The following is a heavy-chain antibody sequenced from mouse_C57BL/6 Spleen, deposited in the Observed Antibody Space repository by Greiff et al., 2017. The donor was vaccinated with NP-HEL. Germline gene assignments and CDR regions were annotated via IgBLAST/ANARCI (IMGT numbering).Heavy chain of an antibody. Sequence: QVHVKQSGPELVKPGASVKLSCKASGYTFTSYDINWVKQRPGQGLEWIGWIYPRDGSTKYNEKFKGKATLTVDTSSSTAYMELHSLTSEDSAVYFCAKTLTADYWGQGTTLTVSS. J-gene: IGHJ2*01. CDR1: GYTFTSYD. CDR3: AKTLTADY. V-gene: IGHV1-85*01. CDR2: IYPRDGST. D-gene: IGHD4-1*01.